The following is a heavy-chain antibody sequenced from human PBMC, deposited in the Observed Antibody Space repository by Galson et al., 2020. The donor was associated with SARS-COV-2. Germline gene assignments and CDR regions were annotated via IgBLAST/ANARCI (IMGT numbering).Heavy chain of an antibody. CDR2: INSGSSYL. Sequence: GESLKISCAASGFTFSTCNMNWVRQAPGKGLEWVSFINSGSSYLYYVDSVKGRFTISRDNAKNSLYLQMNSLRAEDTAVYYCARDYYASGSSDSWGQGTLVTVSS. D-gene: IGHD3-10*01. CDR1: GFTFSTCN. CDR3: ARDYYASGSSDS. J-gene: IGHJ4*02. V-gene: IGHV3-21*01.